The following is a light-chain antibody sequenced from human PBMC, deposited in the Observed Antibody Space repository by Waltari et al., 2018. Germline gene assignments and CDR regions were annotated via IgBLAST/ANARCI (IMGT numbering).Light chain of an antibody. J-gene: IGLJ2*01. CDR1: RSTCGSTD. V-gene: IGLV1-47*01. CDR2: RNT. CDR3: AAWDDSLRGVV. Sequence: QSVLTQPPSASETPGQRVTLPCSGSRSTCGSTDAYLYHQLPGTAPKPLIYRNTQRPSGVPDRFSGSKSGTSASLAIRGLRSEDEAVYYCAAWDDSLRGVVFGGGTKLTVL.